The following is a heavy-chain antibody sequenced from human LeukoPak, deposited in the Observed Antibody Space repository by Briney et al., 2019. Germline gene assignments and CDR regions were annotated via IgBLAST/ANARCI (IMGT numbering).Heavy chain of an antibody. CDR1: GGSISSYY. J-gene: IGHJ6*03. D-gene: IGHD6-13*01. CDR3: ARGPAAGWVYYYYMDV. CDR2: IYYSGST. Sequence: SETLSLTCTVSGGSISSYYWSWIRQPPGKGLEWVGYIYYSGSTNYNPSLKSRVTISVDTSKNQFSLKLSSVTAADTAVYYCARGPAAGWVYYYYMDVWGKGTTVTVPS. V-gene: IGHV4-59*01.